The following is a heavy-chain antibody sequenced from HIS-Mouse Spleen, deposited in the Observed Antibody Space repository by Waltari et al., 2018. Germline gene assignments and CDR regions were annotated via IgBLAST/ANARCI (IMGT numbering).Heavy chain of an antibody. CDR2: ISAYKGKP. J-gene: IGHJ6*02. Sequence: QVQLVQSGAEVKKPGASVKVSCKASGYTFTSYGISWVRQAPGQGFGWMGGISAYKGKPNSAQKLQGRVTMTTDTSTSTAYMELRSLRSDDTAVYYCARDHSSSWYYYYYGMDVWGQGTTVTVSS. D-gene: IGHD6-13*01. CDR3: ARDHSSSWYYYYYGMDV. V-gene: IGHV1-18*01. CDR1: GYTFTSYG.